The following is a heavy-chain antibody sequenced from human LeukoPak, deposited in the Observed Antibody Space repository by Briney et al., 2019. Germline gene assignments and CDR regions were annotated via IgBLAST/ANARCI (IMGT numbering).Heavy chain of an antibody. Sequence: GGSLRLSCAASKFTFSRFWMSWVRPAPGKGLEWVANIKQDGSEKYYVDSVKGRFTISRDNAKNSLYLQINSLRAEDTAVYYCASRDYDIFTGSCTDLDYWGQGTLVTVSS. CDR1: KFTFSRFW. V-gene: IGHV3-7*01. D-gene: IGHD3-9*01. CDR2: IKQDGSEK. J-gene: IGHJ4*02. CDR3: ASRDYDIFTGSCTDLDY.